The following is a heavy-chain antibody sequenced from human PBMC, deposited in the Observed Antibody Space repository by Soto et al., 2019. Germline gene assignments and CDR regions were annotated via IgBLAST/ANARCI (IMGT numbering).Heavy chain of an antibody. J-gene: IGHJ4*02. Sequence: GGSLRLSCAASGFTFSSYAMSWVRQAPGKGLEWVSAISGSGGSTYYADSVKGRFTISRDNSKNTLYLQMNSLRAEDTAVYYCAKDPPTVTTWSGTVYNWGQGTLVTVSS. CDR3: AKDPPTVTTWSGTVYN. CDR2: ISGSGGST. CDR1: GFTFSSYA. V-gene: IGHV3-23*01. D-gene: IGHD4-17*01.